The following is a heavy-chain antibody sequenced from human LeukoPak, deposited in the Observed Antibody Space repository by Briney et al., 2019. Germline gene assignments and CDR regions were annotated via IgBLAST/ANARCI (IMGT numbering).Heavy chain of an antibody. Sequence: GGSLRLSCAASGFTFSTYTMNWVRQAPGKGLEWVSSISSSSTYIYYADSVKGRFTISRDNAKNSLYLQINSLRAEDTAVYYCARDPDHSSAWGQGTLVTVSS. J-gene: IGHJ5*02. CDR1: GFTFSTYT. D-gene: IGHD6-19*01. CDR2: ISSSSTYI. V-gene: IGHV3-21*01. CDR3: ARDPDHSSA.